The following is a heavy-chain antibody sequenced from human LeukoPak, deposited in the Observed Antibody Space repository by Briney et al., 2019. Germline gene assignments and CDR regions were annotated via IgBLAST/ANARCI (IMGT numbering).Heavy chain of an antibody. V-gene: IGHV3-48*03. CDR2: ISSSGRTI. D-gene: IGHD4-17*01. J-gene: IGHJ4*02. CDR1: GFTFSSYE. CDR3: ARGTVTTPHDY. Sequence: PGGSLRLSCAASGFTFSSYEMNWVRQAPGKGLEWVSYISSSGRTIYYADSVKGRFTISRDNAKNSLYLQMNSLRAEDTAVYYCARGTVTTPHDYWGQGTLVTVSS.